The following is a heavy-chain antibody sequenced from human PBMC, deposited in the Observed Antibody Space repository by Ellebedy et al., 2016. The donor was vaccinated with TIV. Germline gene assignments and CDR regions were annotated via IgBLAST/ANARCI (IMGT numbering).Heavy chain of an antibody. D-gene: IGHD3-10*01. CDR1: SYTFTSYG. CDR3: ARQWFGELFPDY. V-gene: IGHV1-18*01. Sequence: ASVKVSXKASSYTFTSYGISWVRQAPGQGLEWMGWTSAYNGNTNYAQKLQGRVTMTTDTSTSTAYMELRSLRSDDTAVYYCARQWFGELFPDYWGQGTLVTVSS. J-gene: IGHJ4*02. CDR2: TSAYNGNT.